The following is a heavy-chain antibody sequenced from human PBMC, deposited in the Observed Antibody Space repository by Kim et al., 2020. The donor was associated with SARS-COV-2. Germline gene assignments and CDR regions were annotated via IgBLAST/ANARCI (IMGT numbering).Heavy chain of an antibody. CDR3: ARDYSSSSNAFDI. J-gene: IGHJ3*02. V-gene: IGHV1-2*06. CDR1: GYTFTGYY. CDR2: INPNSGGT. Sequence: ASVKVSCKASGYTFTGYYMHWVRQAPGQGLEWMGRINPNSGGTNYAQKFQGRVTMTRDTSISTAYMELSRLRSDDTAVYYCARDYSSSSNAFDIWGQGTMVTVSS. D-gene: IGHD6-6*01.